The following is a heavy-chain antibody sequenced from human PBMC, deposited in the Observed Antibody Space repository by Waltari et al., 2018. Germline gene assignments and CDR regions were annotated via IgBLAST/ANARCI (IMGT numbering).Heavy chain of an antibody. CDR1: GYTFTSYG. V-gene: IGHV1-18*01. CDR2: ISAYNGNT. D-gene: IGHD1-26*01. CDR3: ARDRGSYSSYYYYGMDV. Sequence: QVQLVQSGAEVKKPGASVKVSCKASGYTFTSYGISWVRQAPGQGLEWMGWISAYNGNTNYAQKLQGRVTMTTDTSTSTAYMELRSLRSDDTAMYYCARDRGSYSSYYYYGMDVWGQGTTVTVSS. J-gene: IGHJ6*02.